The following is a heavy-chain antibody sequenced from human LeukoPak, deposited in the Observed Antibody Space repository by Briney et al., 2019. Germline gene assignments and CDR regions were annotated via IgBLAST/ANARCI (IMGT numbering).Heavy chain of an antibody. CDR1: GYTFTSYY. Sequence: ASVKVSCKASGYTFTSYYMHWVRQAPGQGLEWMGIINPSGGSTGYAQKFQGRVTMTRDTSTSTVYMELSSLRSEDTAVYYCAISYYYYYGMDVWGQGTTVTVSS. J-gene: IGHJ6*02. CDR2: INPSGGST. CDR3: AISYYYYYGMDV. V-gene: IGHV1-46*01.